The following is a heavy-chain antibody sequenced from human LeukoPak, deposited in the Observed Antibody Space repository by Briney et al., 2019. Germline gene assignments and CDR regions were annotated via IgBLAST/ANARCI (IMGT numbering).Heavy chain of an antibody. J-gene: IGHJ6*02. CDR1: GDSVSTASNA. V-gene: IGHV6-1*01. CDR3: ARDKWELLISYYYGMDV. CDR2: TYYNSKWYT. Sequence: SQTLSLTCAISGDSVSTASNAWYWIRQSPSRGLEWLGRTYYNSKWYTDYAVSVSGRTTINPDTSRNQLSLQLSFVTPEDTAVYYCARDKWELLISYYYGMDVWGQGTTVTVSS. D-gene: IGHD1-26*01.